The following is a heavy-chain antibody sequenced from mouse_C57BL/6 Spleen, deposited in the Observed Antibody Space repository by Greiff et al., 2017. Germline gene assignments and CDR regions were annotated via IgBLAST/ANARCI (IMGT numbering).Heavy chain of an antibody. CDR2: ISDGGSYT. D-gene: IGHD2-4*01. Sequence: EVQLVESGGGLVKPGGSLKLSCAASGFTFSSYAMSWVRQTPEKRLEWVATISDGGSYTYYPDNVKGRFTISRDNAKNNLYLQRSHLKSEDTAMYCGAREVIYYDYGGLAYWGQGTLVTVSA. V-gene: IGHV5-4*01. CDR1: GFTFSSYA. CDR3: AREVIYYDYGGLAY. J-gene: IGHJ3*01.